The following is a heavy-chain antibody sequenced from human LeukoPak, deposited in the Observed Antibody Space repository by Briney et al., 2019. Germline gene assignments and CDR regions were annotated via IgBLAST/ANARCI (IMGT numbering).Heavy chain of an antibody. CDR1: GGSISSGGYY. V-gene: IGHV4-34*01. Sequence: PSETLSLTCAVSGGSISSGGYYWSWIRQPPGKGLEWIGEINHSGSTNYNPSLKSRVTISVDTSKNQFSLKLSSATAADTAVYYCARGRGYSGSYGYWGQGTLVTVSS. J-gene: IGHJ4*02. D-gene: IGHD1-26*01. CDR2: INHSGST. CDR3: ARGRGYSGSYGY.